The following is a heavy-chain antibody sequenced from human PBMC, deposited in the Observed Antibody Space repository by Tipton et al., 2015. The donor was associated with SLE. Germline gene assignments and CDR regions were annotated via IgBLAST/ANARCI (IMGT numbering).Heavy chain of an antibody. Sequence: TLSLTCTVSGGSVSSYYWSWVRQRPGTGLEWIGYIHYSGSTYYNPSLKSRGTISVDTSKNQFSLNLRSVTAADTAVYYCARERTYGDYFYYYAVDVWGQGTTVTVSS. J-gene: IGHJ6*02. CDR3: ARERTYGDYFYYYAVDV. CDR1: GGSVSSYY. V-gene: IGHV4-31*03. CDR2: IHYSGST. D-gene: IGHD4-17*01.